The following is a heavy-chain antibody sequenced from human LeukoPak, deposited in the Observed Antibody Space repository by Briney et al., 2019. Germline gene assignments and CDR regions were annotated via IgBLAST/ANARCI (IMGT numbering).Heavy chain of an antibody. D-gene: IGHD3-22*01. Sequence: SETLSLTCTVSGGSITTYYWSWIRQPPGKGLEWIAFIYYGGSTNYNPSLKSRVAISLDTSKNQFSLRLTSVTAADTAVYYCARESRYYDSSGLFDYWGQGTLSPSPQ. CDR2: IYYGGST. CDR3: ARESRYYDSSGLFDY. J-gene: IGHJ4*02. V-gene: IGHV4-59*12. CDR1: GGSITTYY.